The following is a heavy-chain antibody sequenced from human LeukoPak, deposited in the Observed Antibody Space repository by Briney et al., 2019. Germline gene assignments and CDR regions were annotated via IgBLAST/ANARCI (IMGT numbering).Heavy chain of an antibody. CDR1: GYTFTSYG. J-gene: IGHJ5*02. CDR3: AREGRQSFGVVIGWFDP. CDR2: ISAYNGNT. V-gene: IGHV1-18*01. D-gene: IGHD3-3*01. Sequence: ASVTVSCKASGYTFTSYGISWVRQAPGQGLEWMGWISAYNGNTNYAQKLQGRVTITTDTSTSTAYMELRSLRSDDTAVYYCAREGRQSFGVVIGWFDPWGQGTLVTVSS.